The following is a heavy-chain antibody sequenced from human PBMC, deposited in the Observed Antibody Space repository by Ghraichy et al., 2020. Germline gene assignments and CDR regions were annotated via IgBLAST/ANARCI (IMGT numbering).Heavy chain of an antibody. CDR3: ARDLKSTSEGFDI. D-gene: IGHD2-2*01. CDR2: ISSSSSYI. CDR1: GFTFSSYS. V-gene: IGHV3-21*01. Sequence: GGSLRLSCAASGFTFSSYSMNWVRQAPGKGLEWVSSISSSSSYIYYADSVKGRFTISRDNAKNSLYLQMNSLRAEDTAVYYCARDLKSTSEGFDIWGQGTMVTVSS. J-gene: IGHJ3*02.